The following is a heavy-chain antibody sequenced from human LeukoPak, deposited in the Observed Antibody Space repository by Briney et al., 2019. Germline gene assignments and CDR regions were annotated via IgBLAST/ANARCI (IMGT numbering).Heavy chain of an antibody. CDR3: ARDVGYSSDDFS. J-gene: IGHJ5*02. CDR2: IYSGGGT. CDR1: GSTVSSTY. D-gene: IGHD5-12*01. V-gene: IGHV3-66*01. Sequence: HPGGSLRLSCAASGSTVSSTYMSWVRQAPGKGLQWVSVIYSGGGTYYAASVKGRFTISRDNSNNTVFLQMNNLRAEDTAVYYCARDVGYSSDDFSWGQGVLVIVSS.